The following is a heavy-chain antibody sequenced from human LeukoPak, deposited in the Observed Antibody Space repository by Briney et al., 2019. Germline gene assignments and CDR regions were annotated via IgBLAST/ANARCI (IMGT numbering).Heavy chain of an antibody. V-gene: IGHV3-13*04. CDR3: VRGGEIGFDS. CDR1: GFTFSRYV. J-gene: IGHJ5*01. CDR2: IGTGGNT. Sequence: GGSLRLSCAASGFTFSRYVMHWVRQATGKGLEWISSIGTGGNTYYIGSVKGRFTISRENAKSSLYLQMNSLRAGDTAVYYCVRGGEIGFDSWGQGTLVTVSS. D-gene: IGHD3-16*01.